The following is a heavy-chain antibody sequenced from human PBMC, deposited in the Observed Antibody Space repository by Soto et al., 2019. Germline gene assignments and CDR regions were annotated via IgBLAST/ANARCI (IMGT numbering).Heavy chain of an antibody. CDR1: GYTFSSYA. V-gene: IGHV1-69*01. CDR3: ARVGPAHYYDSSGYYSPLDY. CDR2: IIPMFGTA. D-gene: IGHD3-22*01. J-gene: IGHJ4*02. Sequence: QVQLVQSGAEVKKPGSSVKVSCKASGYTFSSYAINWVRQAPGQGLEWMGGIIPMFGTANYAQKFKGRVTITAGESTSTVYMELSSLRSEDTAVYYCARVGPAHYYDSSGYYSPLDYWGQGTLVTVSS.